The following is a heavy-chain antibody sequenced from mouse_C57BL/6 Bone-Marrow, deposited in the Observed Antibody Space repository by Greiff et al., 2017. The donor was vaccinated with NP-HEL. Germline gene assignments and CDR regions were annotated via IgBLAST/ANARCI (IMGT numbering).Heavy chain of an antibody. CDR1: GFTFTDYY. Sequence: DVMLVESGGGLVQPGGSLSLSCAASGFTFTDYYMSWVRQPPGKALEWLGFIRNKANGYTTEYSASVKGRFTISRDNSQSILYLQMNALRAEDSATYYCATTACFYAMDYWGQGTSVTVSS. D-gene: IGHD1-2*01. V-gene: IGHV7-3*01. J-gene: IGHJ4*01. CDR3: ATTACFYAMDY. CDR2: IRNKANGYTT.